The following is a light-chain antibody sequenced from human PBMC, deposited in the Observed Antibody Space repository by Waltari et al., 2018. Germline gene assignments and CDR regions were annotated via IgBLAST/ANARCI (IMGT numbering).Light chain of an antibody. J-gene: IGKJ3*01. Sequence: EIVLTQSPGTLSLSPGAGATLSCRASQSVSSNYLTWYQQKPGQAPRLLIYGASSRATGIPDRFSGSGSGTDFTLTISRLEPEDFAVYYCKQYGSSPLTFGPGTKVDIK. V-gene: IGKV3-20*01. CDR3: KQYGSSPLT. CDR1: QSVSSNY. CDR2: GAS.